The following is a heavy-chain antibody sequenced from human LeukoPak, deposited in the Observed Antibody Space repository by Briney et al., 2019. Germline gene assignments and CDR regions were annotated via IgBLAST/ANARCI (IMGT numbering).Heavy chain of an antibody. D-gene: IGHD3-16*01. Sequence: PGGSLRLSCAASGFTFRSYAMSWVRRAPGKGLEWVSGISSSGTSTYYADSVKGRFTISRDNSKNTLYLQMNSLRAEDTALYYCAKGPYDYVWGTFLDCRGQGTLVTVS. CDR2: ISSSGTST. CDR3: AKGPYDYVWGTFLDC. CDR1: GFTFRSYA. V-gene: IGHV3-23*01. J-gene: IGHJ4*02.